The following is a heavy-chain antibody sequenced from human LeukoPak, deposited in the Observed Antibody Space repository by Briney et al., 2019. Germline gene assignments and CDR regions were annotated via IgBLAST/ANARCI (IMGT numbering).Heavy chain of an antibody. CDR2: INPSGGST. CDR3: ARACSGGSCYGPYDDFDY. CDR1: GYSFTNYA. Sequence: ASVKVSCKASGYSFTNYAMNWVRQAPGQGLEWMGIINPSGGSTTYAQKFQGRVTMTRDTSTSTAYMELRSLRSDDTAVYYCARACSGGSCYGPYDDFDYWGQGTLVTVSS. J-gene: IGHJ4*02. V-gene: IGHV1-46*01. D-gene: IGHD2-15*01.